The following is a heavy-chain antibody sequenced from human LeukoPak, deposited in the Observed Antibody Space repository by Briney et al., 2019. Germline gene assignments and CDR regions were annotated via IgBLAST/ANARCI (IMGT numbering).Heavy chain of an antibody. Sequence: SENLSLTCTVSGGSVSSYSWTWIRQPAGKGLEWVGRLYTSGSTNYNPSLKSRVTMSVDASENRFSLKLSSVTAADTAVYYCARLPYYYDSPGTDVWGQGTTVTVSS. V-gene: IGHV4-4*07. CDR1: GGSVSSYS. D-gene: IGHD3-22*01. CDR2: LYTSGST. CDR3: ARLPYYYDSPGTDV. J-gene: IGHJ6*02.